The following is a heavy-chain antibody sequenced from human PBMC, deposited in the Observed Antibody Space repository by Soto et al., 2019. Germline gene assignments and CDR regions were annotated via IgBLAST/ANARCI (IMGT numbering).Heavy chain of an antibody. Sequence: EVQLVESGGGLVKPGGSLRLSCAASGFSFSDYSMNWVRQAPGKGLEWVSSLSGSSSYIYYADSLKGRVTVSRDNAEKSLYLQMNSLRAEDTAVYYCARDGAYCSGTGCRDYYHYMDVWGKGTTVTVSS. CDR3: ARDGAYCSGTGCRDYYHYMDV. CDR2: LSGSSSYI. V-gene: IGHV3-21*01. D-gene: IGHD2-2*01. CDR1: GFSFSDYS. J-gene: IGHJ6*03.